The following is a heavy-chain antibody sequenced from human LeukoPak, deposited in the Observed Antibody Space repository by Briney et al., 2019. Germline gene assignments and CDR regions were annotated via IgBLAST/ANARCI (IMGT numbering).Heavy chain of an antibody. V-gene: IGHV4-61*01. CDR3: ARDRRIAVAGTRYYYYGMDV. D-gene: IGHD6-19*01. J-gene: IGHJ6*04. CDR2: IYYSGST. CDR1: GGSVSSGSYY. Sequence: SETLSPTCTVSGGSVSSGSYYWSWIRQPPGKGLEWIGYIYYSGSTNYNPSLESRVTISVDTSKNQFSLKLSSVTAADTAVYYCARDRRIAVAGTRYYYYGMDVWGKGTTVTVSS.